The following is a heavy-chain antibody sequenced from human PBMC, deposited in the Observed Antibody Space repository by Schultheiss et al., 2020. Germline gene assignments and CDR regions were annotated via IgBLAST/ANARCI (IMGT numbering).Heavy chain of an antibody. J-gene: IGHJ4*02. D-gene: IGHD4-17*01. CDR2: INSDGSST. CDR1: GFTFSSYW. Sequence: GESLKISCAASGFTFSSYWMHWVRQAPGKGLVWVSRINSDGSSTSYADSVKGRFTISRDNAKNTLYLQMNSLRAEDTAVYYCARGSGDYGGDFDYWGQGTLVTVSS. V-gene: IGHV3-74*01. CDR3: ARGSGDYGGDFDY.